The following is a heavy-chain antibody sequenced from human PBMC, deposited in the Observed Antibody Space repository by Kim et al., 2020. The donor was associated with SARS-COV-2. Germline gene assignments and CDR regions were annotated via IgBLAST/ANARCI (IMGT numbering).Heavy chain of an antibody. J-gene: IGHJ4*02. CDR3: ASSPNYDILTGTTTKGSDFDY. D-gene: IGHD3-9*01. Sequence: GGSLRLSCAASVFTFSSYEMNWVRQAPGKGLEWVSYISSSGSTIYYADSVKGRFTISRDNAKNSLYLQMNSLRAEDTAVYYCASSPNYDILTGTTTKGSDFDYWGQGTLVTVSS. CDR2: ISSSGSTI. V-gene: IGHV3-48*03. CDR1: VFTFSSYE.